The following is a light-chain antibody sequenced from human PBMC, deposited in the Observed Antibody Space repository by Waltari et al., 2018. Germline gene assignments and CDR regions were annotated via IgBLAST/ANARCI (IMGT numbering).Light chain of an antibody. CDR2: SAS. CDR1: QNFGIY. V-gene: IGKV1-39*01. Sequence: DIQMTQSPSSVSASVGDRVTITCRASQNFGIYLSWYQQKPGKAPNLLIYSASSLQSGVPSSFIGSGSATDFTLTINSLQPDDFATYYCQQSSSYPPTFGQGTQV. CDR3: QQSSSYPPT. J-gene: IGKJ1*01.